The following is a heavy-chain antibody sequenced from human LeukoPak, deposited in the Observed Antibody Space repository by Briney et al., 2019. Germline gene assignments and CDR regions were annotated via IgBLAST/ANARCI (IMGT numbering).Heavy chain of an antibody. J-gene: IGHJ4*02. D-gene: IGHD5-24*01. CDR3: ASFPRRDGYTSIDY. CDR1: GGTFSSYA. CDR2: IIPILGIA. Sequence: SVEVSCKASGGTFSSYAISWVRQAPGQGLEWMGRIIPILGIANYAQKLQGRVTITADKSTSTAYMELSSLRSEDTAVYYCASFPRRDGYTSIDYWGQGTLVTVSS. V-gene: IGHV1-69*04.